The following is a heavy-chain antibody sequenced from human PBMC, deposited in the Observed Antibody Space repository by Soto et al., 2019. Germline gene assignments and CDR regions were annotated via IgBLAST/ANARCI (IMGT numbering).Heavy chain of an antibody. V-gene: IGHV5-51*01. CDR3: ARRVSAFDI. CDR1: GYNFTSYW. J-gene: IGHJ3*02. CDR2: IYPGDSDA. Sequence: VSMRVCWKGSGYNFTSYWVGWVRQMPGKGLEWLGIIYPGDSDARYSPSFQGQVTISADKSISTAYLQWDSLKASDTAIYYCARRVSAFDIWGQGTMVTVSS.